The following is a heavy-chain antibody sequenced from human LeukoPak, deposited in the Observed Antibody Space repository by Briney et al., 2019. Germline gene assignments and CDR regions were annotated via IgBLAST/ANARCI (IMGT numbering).Heavy chain of an antibody. D-gene: IGHD3-3*01. CDR2: IYTCGSN. CDR1: GGSLSSYY. CDR3: ARGAIFGVVIKRMGDYFDY. Sequence: SETLSLTCTVSGGSLSSYYWRWIRQPAGKGLEWIGRIYTCGSNNYHPSLKSRVTMSVDTSKNQFSRKLSSVTAADTAVYYCARGAIFGVVIKRMGDYFDYWGQGTLVTVSS. J-gene: IGHJ4*02. V-gene: IGHV4-4*07.